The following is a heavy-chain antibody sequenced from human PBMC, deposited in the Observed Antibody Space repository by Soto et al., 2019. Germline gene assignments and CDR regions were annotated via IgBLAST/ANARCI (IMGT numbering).Heavy chain of an antibody. V-gene: IGHV3-30-3*01. D-gene: IGHD2-2*01. CDR3: ARSALGYCSSTSCPNGMDV. CDR1: GFTFSSYA. Sequence: GGSLRLSCAASGFTFSSYAMHWVRQAPGKGLEWVAVISYDGSNKYYADSVKGRFTISRDNSKNTLYLKMNSLRAEDTAVYYCARSALGYCSSTSCPNGMDVWGQGTTVTVSS. CDR2: ISYDGSNK. J-gene: IGHJ6*02.